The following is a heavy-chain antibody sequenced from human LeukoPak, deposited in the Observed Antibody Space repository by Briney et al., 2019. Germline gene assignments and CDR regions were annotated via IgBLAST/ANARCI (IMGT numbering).Heavy chain of an antibody. CDR3: ARDQDSSGSVVRDY. Sequence: ASVKVSCKASGYTFTSYGISWVRQAPGQGLEWMGWISAYNGNTNYAQKLQGRVTMTTDTSTSTAYMELRSLRSDDTAVYYCARDQDSSGSVVRDYWGQGTLVTVSP. J-gene: IGHJ4*02. CDR2: ISAYNGNT. D-gene: IGHD3-22*01. CDR1: GYTFTSYG. V-gene: IGHV1-18*01.